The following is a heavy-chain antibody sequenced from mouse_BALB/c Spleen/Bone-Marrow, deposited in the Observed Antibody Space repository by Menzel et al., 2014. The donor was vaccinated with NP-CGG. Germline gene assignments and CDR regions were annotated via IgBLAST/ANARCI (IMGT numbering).Heavy chain of an antibody. J-gene: IGHJ4*01. D-gene: IGHD2-3*01. CDR2: INPNNGGT. CDR1: GYTFTDYN. V-gene: IGHV1-18*01. CDR3: ARRGWAMDY. Sequence: VQLKESGPELVTPGASVKIPCKASGYTFTDYNIDWVKQSHGKSLEWIGDINPNNGGTIYNQKFEGKATLTVDKSSSTAYMELRSLISEDTAVYYCARRGWAMDYWGQGTSVTVSS.